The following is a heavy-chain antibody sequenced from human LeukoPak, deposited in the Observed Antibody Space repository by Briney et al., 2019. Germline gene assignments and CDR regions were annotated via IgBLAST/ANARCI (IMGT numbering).Heavy chain of an antibody. Sequence: SETLSLTCTVSGGSISSYYWSWIRQPAGKGLEWIGRIYTSGSTNYNPSLKSRVTMSVDTSKNQFSLKLSSVTAADTAVYYCARDAVVVVAATPNWFDPWGQGTLVTVSS. D-gene: IGHD2-15*01. CDR3: ARDAVVVVAATPNWFDP. CDR2: IYTSGST. CDR1: GGSISSYY. J-gene: IGHJ5*02. V-gene: IGHV4-4*07.